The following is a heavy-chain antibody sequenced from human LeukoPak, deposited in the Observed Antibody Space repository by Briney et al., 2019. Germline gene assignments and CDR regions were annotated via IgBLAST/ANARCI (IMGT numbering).Heavy chain of an antibody. CDR3: ARGWLAFDY. V-gene: IGHV4-61*02. CDR2: IYTSGST. CDR1: GGSIGSGSYY. D-gene: IGHD6-19*01. Sequence: SETLSLTCTVSGGSIGSGSYYWSWIRQPAGKGLEWIGRIYTSGSTNYNPSLKSRVTISVDTSKNQFSLKLSSVTAADTAVYYCARGWLAFDYWGQGTLVTVSS. J-gene: IGHJ4*02.